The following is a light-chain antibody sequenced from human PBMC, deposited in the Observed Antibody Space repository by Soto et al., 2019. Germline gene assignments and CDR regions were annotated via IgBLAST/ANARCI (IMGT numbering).Light chain of an antibody. J-gene: IGLJ2*01. CDR3: NSYTSSSTVV. Sequence: QSALTQPASVSGSPGQSITISCNGTSSDVGGYNYVSWYQQHPGKAPKLMIYDVSNRPSGVSNRFSGSKSGNTASLTISGLQAEDEADYYCNSYTSSSTVVFGGGTKLTVL. CDR1: SSDVGGYNY. CDR2: DVS. V-gene: IGLV2-14*03.